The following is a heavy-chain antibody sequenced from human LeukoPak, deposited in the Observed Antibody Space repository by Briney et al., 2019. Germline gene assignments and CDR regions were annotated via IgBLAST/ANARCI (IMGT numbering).Heavy chain of an antibody. D-gene: IGHD3-22*01. CDR1: GFTVSKNH. CDR2: IFSGENT. Sequence: GGSLRLSCAASGFTVSKNHMSWVRQSPGKGLEWVSVIFSGENTYYADSVRGRFTISRDNSKNTVYLQMNSLRVEDTAVYFCAREGTNDYDSSAYNDAFDMWGQGTMVTISS. J-gene: IGHJ3*02. V-gene: IGHV3-53*01. CDR3: AREGTNDYDSSAYNDAFDM.